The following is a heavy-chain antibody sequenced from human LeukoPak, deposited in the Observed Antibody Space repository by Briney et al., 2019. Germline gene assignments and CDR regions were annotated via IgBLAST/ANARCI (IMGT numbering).Heavy chain of an antibody. V-gene: IGHV5-51*01. Sequence: GESLKISCKGSGDRFTSYWITWVRQMPGKGLEWMGIIYPGDSDTRYSPSFQGQVTISADKSISTAYLQWSSLKASDTAMYYCTRRPGNYYDYWGQGTLVTVSS. CDR3: TRRPGNYYDY. CDR1: GDRFTSYW. D-gene: IGHD1-26*01. J-gene: IGHJ4*02. CDR2: IYPGDSDT.